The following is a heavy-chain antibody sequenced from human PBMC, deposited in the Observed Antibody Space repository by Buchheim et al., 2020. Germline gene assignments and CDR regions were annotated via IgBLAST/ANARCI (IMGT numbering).Heavy chain of an antibody. J-gene: IGHJ6*02. Sequence: EVQLVESGGGLVQPGGSLRLSCTASGFTFSRYWMSWVRQAPGKGLEWVANIKQDRSEIYYVDSVKGRFTISRDNAKNSLYLQMNSLRAEDTAMYYCARDHDFWSGYENFFYYGMDVWGQGTT. CDR1: GFTFSRYW. CDR2: IKQDRSEI. CDR3: ARDHDFWSGYENFFYYGMDV. V-gene: IGHV3-7*04. D-gene: IGHD3-3*01.